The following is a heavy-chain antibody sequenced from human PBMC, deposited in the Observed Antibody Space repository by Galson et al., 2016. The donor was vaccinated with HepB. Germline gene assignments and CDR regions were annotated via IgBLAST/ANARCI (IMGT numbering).Heavy chain of an antibody. CDR3: ARSTFGFDY. J-gene: IGHJ4*02. CDR1: GYRFANYW. CDR2: VYPGDSDK. Sequence: QSGAEVKKPGESLKISCKASGYRFANYWIGWVRQMPGKGLEWMGDVYPGDSDKRYSPSFQGQVTISADKSITTAYLQWNSLKASDTAIYYCARSTFGFDYWGLGTLVTVSS. D-gene: IGHD2/OR15-2a*01. V-gene: IGHV5-51*03.